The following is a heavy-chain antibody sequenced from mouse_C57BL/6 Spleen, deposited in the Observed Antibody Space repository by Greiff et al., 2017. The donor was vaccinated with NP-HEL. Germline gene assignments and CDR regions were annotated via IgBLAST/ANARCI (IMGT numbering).Heavy chain of an antibody. CDR3: ARSTSDYDGYAMDY. CDR2: ISSGSSTI. CDR1: GFTFSDYG. Sequence: GGGLVKPGGSLKLSCAASGFTFSDYGMHWVRQAPEKGLEWVAYISSGSSTIYCADTVKGRFTISRDNAKNTLFLQMTSLRSEDTAMYYCARSTSDYDGYAMDYWGQGTTVTVSS. J-gene: IGHJ4*01. V-gene: IGHV5-17*01. D-gene: IGHD2-13*01.